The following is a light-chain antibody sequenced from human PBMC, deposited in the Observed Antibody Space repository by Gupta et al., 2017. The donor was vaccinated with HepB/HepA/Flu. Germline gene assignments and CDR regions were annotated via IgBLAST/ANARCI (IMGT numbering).Light chain of an antibody. J-gene: IGLJ2*01. CDR3: HSYDSNGRVV. V-gene: IGLV1-40*01. CDR2: NYN. CDR1: GSNIGAGYT. Sequence: APGQRVTISCTGGGSNIGAGYTVNWYQHRPGTAPKYVIYNYNNRPSGVPDRFAGSKSGTSASLAITGLQAEDEADYYCHSYDSNGRVVFGGGTKLTVL.